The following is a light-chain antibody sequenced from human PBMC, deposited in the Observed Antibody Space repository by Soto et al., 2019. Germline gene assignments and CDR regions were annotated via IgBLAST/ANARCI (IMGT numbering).Light chain of an antibody. CDR2: KAS. CDR3: QQSYSTPRT. V-gene: IGKV1-5*03. Sequence: DIQMTQSPSTLSASLGDRVTIXXRASQSISSWLAWYQQKPGKAPKIXIYKASSLESGVPSRFSGSGSGTDFTLTISSLQPEDFATYYCQQSYSTPRTFGQGTKVDIK. CDR1: QSISSW. J-gene: IGKJ1*01.